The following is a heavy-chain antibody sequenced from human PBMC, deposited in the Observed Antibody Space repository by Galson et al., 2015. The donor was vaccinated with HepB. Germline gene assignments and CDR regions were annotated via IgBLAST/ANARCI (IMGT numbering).Heavy chain of an antibody. J-gene: IGHJ1*01. D-gene: IGHD3-10*01. CDR1: GSNFIDYY. V-gene: IGHV1-2*06. CDR3: VAEGVAAYGAPVSPPH. CDR2: INSNSGGA. Sequence: SVTVSCKASGSNFIDYYLNWVRQAPGQGLEWMGRINSNSGGASYAQAFQGKVTMTRDTSITTAYMDLIGLKSGDTAVYYCVAEGVAAYGAPVSPPHWGQGTLVTVSS.